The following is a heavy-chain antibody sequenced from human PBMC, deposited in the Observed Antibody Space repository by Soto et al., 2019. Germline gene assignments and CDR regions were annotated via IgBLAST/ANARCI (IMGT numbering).Heavy chain of an antibody. CDR3: AXXSGSSAVYYYYYGMDV. J-gene: IGHJ6*02. CDR1: GYTFTSYG. Sequence: QVQLVQSGAEVKKPGASVKVSCKASGYTFTSYGISWVRQAPGQGLEWMGWISGYNGNTNYAQKLQGRVTMTTDTSTSTAYMELRSLXSXDTAVYXCAXXSGSSAVYYYYYGMDVWGQGTTVTVSS. V-gene: IGHV1-18*01. D-gene: IGHD6-6*01. CDR2: ISGYNGNT.